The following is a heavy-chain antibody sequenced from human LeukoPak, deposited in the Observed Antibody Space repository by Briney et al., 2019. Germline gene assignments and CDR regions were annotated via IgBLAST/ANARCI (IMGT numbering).Heavy chain of an antibody. CDR1: GFTFTTYS. Sequence: GGSLRLSCEASGFTFTTYSMTWVRQAPGKGLEWVSIISSGSSAIFSADALKGRFTISRDDAKNSLYLQMNSLRAEDTALYYCAKDGGVNHYYDSSGYFDYWGQGTLVTVSS. CDR2: ISSGSSAI. CDR3: AKDGGVNHYYDSSGYFDY. D-gene: IGHD3-22*01. J-gene: IGHJ4*02. V-gene: IGHV3-21*04.